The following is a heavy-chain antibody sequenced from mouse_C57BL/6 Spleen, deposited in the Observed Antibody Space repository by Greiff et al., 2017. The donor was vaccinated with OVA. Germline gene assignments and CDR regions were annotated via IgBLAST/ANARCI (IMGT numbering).Heavy chain of an antibody. V-gene: IGHV5-16*01. CDR1: GFTFSDYY. CDR2: INYDGSST. J-gene: IGHJ1*03. Sequence: EVKVVESEGGLVQPGSSMKLSCTASGFTFSDYYMAWVRQVPEKGLEWVANINYDGSSTYYLDSLKSRFIISRDNAKNILYLQMSSLKSEDTATYYCAREGSGSTYWYFDVWGTGTTVTVSS. D-gene: IGHD1-1*01. CDR3: AREGSGSTYWYFDV.